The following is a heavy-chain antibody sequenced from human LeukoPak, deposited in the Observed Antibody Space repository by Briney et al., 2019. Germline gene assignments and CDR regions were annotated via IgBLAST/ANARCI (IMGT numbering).Heavy chain of an antibody. CDR2: INIDGSDP. J-gene: IGHJ1*01. Sequence: GGSLRLSCAASGLTFNNYWVHWVRQVPGKGLVWVSRINIDGSDPTYADSVEGRFTISRDSAENTVHLQMNSLRGEDTAKYYCAISRWSGYCSEWGQGTLVIVSS. D-gene: IGHD2-2*03. V-gene: IGHV3-74*03. CDR1: GLTFNNYW. CDR3: AISRWSGYCSE.